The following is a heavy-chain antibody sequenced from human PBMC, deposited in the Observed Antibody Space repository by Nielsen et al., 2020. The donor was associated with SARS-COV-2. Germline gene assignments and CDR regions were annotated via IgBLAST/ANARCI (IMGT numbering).Heavy chain of an antibody. CDR1: GDSVSSDIAA. V-gene: IGHV6-1*01. J-gene: IGHJ3*02. CDR2: TFYRSKWFN. Sequence: QTLSLTCAISGDSVSSDIAAWNWIRQSPSRGFEWLGRTFYRSKWFNDYAISVKSRITISPDTSKNPFSLQLNSVTPEDTAVYYCSRSSWNDVRDAFDIWGQGAPVTVSS. CDR3: SRSSWNDVRDAFDI. D-gene: IGHD1-1*01.